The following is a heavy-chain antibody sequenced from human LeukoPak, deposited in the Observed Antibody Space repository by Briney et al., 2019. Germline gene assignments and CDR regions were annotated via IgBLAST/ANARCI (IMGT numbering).Heavy chain of an antibody. Sequence: SETLSLTCTVSGGSISSHYWSWIRQPPGKGLEWIGYIYYSGSTNYNPSLKSRVTISVDTSKNQFSLKLSSVTAADTAVYYCARATERLLDVWGKGTTVTVSS. J-gene: IGHJ6*04. D-gene: IGHD5-18*01. V-gene: IGHV4-59*11. CDR2: IYYSGST. CDR1: GGSISSHY. CDR3: ARATERLLDV.